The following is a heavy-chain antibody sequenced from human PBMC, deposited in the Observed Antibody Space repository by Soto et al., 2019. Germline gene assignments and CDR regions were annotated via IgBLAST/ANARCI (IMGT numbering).Heavy chain of an antibody. CDR1: GGSFSGYY. Sequence: QVQLQQWGAGLLKPSETLSLTCAVYGGSFSGYYWSWIRQPPGKGLEWIGEINHSGSTNYNPSLKSRVTISVDTSKNQFSLKLSSVTAADTAVYYCARGFHYDILPGLYFDYWGQGTLVTVSS. D-gene: IGHD3-9*01. CDR3: ARGFHYDILPGLYFDY. CDR2: INHSGST. J-gene: IGHJ4*02. V-gene: IGHV4-34*01.